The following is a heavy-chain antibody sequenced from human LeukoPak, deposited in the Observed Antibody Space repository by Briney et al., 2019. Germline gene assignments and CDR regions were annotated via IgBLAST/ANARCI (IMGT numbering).Heavy chain of an antibody. V-gene: IGHV4-59*08. CDR1: GGTISSHY. J-gene: IGHJ5*02. D-gene: IGHD6-13*01. CDR3: ARQRIAAASFDP. CDR2: IYYSGST. Sequence: SETLSLTCTVSGGTISSHYWTWIRQPPGKGLEWIGYIYYSGSTNYNPSLKSRLTISVDTSKNQFSLKLSSVTAADTAMYYCARQRIAAASFDPWGQGTLVTVSS.